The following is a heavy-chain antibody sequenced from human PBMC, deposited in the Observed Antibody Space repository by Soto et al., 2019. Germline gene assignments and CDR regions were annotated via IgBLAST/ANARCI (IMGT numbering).Heavy chain of an antibody. CDR2: IIPIFGTA. D-gene: IGHD3-22*01. Sequence: QVQLVQSGAEVKKPGSSVKVSCKASGGTFSSYAISWVRQAPGQGLEWMGGIIPIFGTANYAQKFQGRVTITADESTSTAYMELSSLRSEDTAVYYCAREGSYYYDSSGAGASDIWGQGTMVTVSS. CDR3: AREGSYYYDSSGAGASDI. J-gene: IGHJ3*02. CDR1: GGTFSSYA. V-gene: IGHV1-69*01.